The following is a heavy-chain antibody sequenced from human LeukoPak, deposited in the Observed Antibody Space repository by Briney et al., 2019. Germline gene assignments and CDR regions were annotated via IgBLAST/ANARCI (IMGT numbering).Heavy chain of an antibody. CDR1: GFTFSSYA. CDR3: AKGTATAKYYFDY. CDR2: ISGSGDST. D-gene: IGHD4-4*01. V-gene: IGHV3-23*01. Sequence: GGSLRLSCAASGFTFSSYAMSWVRQAPGKGLEWVSAISGSGDSTYYADSVKGRFTISRDNSKNTLYLQMNSLRTEDTAVYYCAKGTATAKYYFDYWGQGTLVTVSS. J-gene: IGHJ4*02.